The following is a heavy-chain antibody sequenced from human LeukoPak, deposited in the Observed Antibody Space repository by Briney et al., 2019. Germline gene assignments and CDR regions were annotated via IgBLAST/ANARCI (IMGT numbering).Heavy chain of an antibody. V-gene: IGHV4-4*02. D-gene: IGHD3-10*01. CDR3: ARGRHYYGSGSFLV. CDR2: IYHSGST. CDR1: GDSIGSNNM. Sequence: SETLSLTCAASGDSIGSNNMRSGVRQPPGRGLGWIGEIYHSGSTNKNPSLKNRLSISVDKSKNQFSLRLSSVTAADTAVYYCARGRHYYGSGSFLVWGQGTLVTVSS. J-gene: IGHJ4*02.